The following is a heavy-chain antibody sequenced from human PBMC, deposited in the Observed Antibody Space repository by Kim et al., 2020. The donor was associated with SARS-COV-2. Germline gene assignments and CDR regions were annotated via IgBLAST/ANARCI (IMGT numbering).Heavy chain of an antibody. V-gene: IGHV1-2*02. D-gene: IGHD6-13*01. J-gene: IGHJ4*02. CDR1: GYTFTGYF. CDR2: INPNSGDS. CDR3: ARELLGAAAGLDY. Sequence: ASVKVSCKASGYTFTGYFMHWVRQAPGRGLEWMGWINPNSGDSNFAQKFQGRVAMTRDTSISTAYMELTNLRSDDTAVYFCARELLGAAAGLDYWGPGTL.